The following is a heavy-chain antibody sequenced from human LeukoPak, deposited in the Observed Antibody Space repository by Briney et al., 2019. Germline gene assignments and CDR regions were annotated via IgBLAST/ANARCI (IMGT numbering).Heavy chain of an antibody. CDR1: GFMFSNHW. CDR3: ARDSASGRFFDL. CDR2: INTDGSRT. Sequence: QPGGSLTLSCVGSGFMFSNHWMQWVRQGPGKGLMWLSRINTDGSRTTYEDSVQGRFTISRDNAKNTLYLHLDSLRVDDTAMYYCARDSASGRFFDLWGRGTLVTVAS. J-gene: IGHJ2*01. D-gene: IGHD3-10*01. V-gene: IGHV3-74*03.